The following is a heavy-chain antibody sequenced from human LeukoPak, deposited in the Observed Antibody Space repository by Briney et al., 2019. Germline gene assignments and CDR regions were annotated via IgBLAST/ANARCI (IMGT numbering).Heavy chain of an antibody. D-gene: IGHD5-18*01. Sequence: LETLSLTCTVSGGSISSYYWSWIRQPPGEGLEWIGYIYYTGNTNYNPSLKSRVTISVDTSKNQFSLKLSSVTAADTAVYYCARPAVGSGRYGAFDIWGQGAMVTVSS. CDR2: IYYTGNT. CDR1: GGSISSYY. V-gene: IGHV4-59*08. CDR3: ARPAVGSGRYGAFDI. J-gene: IGHJ3*02.